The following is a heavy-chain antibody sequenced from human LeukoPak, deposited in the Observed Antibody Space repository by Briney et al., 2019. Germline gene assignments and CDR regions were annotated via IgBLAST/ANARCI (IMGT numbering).Heavy chain of an antibody. CDR3: AKTGGDGDSRYRSFDY. Sequence: GGSLRLSCAASGFTFSNSWMTWGRQAPGKGLEGVADMNKEGSEKQYVDAVKGRFIISRDNAQNSLYLQMNTLRAEDTAVYYCAKTGGDGDSRYRSFDYWGQGTLVTVSS. J-gene: IGHJ4*02. V-gene: IGHV3-7*01. CDR2: MNKEGSEK. D-gene: IGHD4-17*01. CDR1: GFTFSNSW.